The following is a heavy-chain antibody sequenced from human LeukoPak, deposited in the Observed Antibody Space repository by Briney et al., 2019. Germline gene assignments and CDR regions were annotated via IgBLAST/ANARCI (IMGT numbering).Heavy chain of an antibody. V-gene: IGHV3-23*01. J-gene: IGHJ4*02. CDR2: ITNGGGST. CDR3: AKDARPSY. CDR1: GFTFSSSA. Sequence: GGSLRLSCAASGFTFSSSAISWVRQAPGKGLEWVSGITNGGGSTHYADSVKGRFTISRDNSKNTLYLQMNSLRADDTAVYFCAKDARPSYWGQGTLVTVSS.